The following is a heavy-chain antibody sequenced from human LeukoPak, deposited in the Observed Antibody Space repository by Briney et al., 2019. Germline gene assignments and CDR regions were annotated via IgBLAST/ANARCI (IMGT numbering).Heavy chain of an antibody. CDR2: VDPEDGET. V-gene: IGHV1-69-2*01. D-gene: IGHD6-13*01. Sequence: GATVKISCKVSGYTFTYYYIHWVQQAPGKGLEWMGLVDPEDGETIYAEKFQGRVTITADTSTDTAYMELSSLRSEDTAVYYCATGTAAVNYGMDVWGQGTTVTVSS. CDR3: ATGTAAVNYGMDV. CDR1: GYTFTYYY. J-gene: IGHJ6*02.